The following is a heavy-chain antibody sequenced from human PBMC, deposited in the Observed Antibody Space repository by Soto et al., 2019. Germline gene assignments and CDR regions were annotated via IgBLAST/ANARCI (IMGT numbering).Heavy chain of an antibody. V-gene: IGHV1-69*01. CDR2: IIPIFGTA. J-gene: IGHJ1*01. D-gene: IGHD3-10*01. Sequence: QVQLVQSGAEVKKPGSSVKVSCKASGGTFSSYAISWVRQAPGQGLEWMEGIIPIFGTANYAQKFQGRVTITADESTSTAYMELSSLRSEDTAVYYCARDLVKSSRGAEYFQHWGQGTLVTVSS. CDR3: ARDLVKSSRGAEYFQH. CDR1: GGTFSSYA.